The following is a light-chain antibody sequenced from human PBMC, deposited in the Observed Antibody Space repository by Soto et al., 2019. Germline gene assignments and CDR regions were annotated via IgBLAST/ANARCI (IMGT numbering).Light chain of an antibody. CDR2: DAS. CDR3: QHRSNWPPTWT. J-gene: IGKJ1*01. Sequence: EIVLSQSPATLSLSPGERANLSCRASQSVSSYLAWYQHKPGQAPRLLIYDASKIATGIPARFSGSGSGTYFTLTISSLEPEDVSVSYCQHRSNWPPTWTFGQGTKVEVK. V-gene: IGKV3-11*01. CDR1: QSVSSY.